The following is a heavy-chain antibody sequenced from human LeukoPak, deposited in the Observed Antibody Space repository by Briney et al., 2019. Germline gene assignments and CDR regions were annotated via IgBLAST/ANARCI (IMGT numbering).Heavy chain of an antibody. Sequence: SVKVSCKASGGTFSSYAISWVRQAPGQGLEWMGGIISIFGTANYAQKFQGRVTITADESTSTAYMELSSLRSEDTAVYYCARAGVGLVATTKNPWAAFDYWGQGTLVTVSS. J-gene: IGHJ4*02. D-gene: IGHD5-24*01. V-gene: IGHV1-69*13. CDR2: IISIFGTA. CDR3: ARAGVGLVATTKNPWAAFDY. CDR1: GGTFSSYA.